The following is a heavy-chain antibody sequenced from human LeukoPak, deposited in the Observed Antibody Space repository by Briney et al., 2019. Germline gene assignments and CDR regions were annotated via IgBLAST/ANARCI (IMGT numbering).Heavy chain of an antibody. CDR1: GFTFSSYA. Sequence: GGSLRLSCAASGFTFSSYAMSWVRQAPGKGLEWVSAISSSGGSTYYADSVKGRFTISRDNSKNTLYLQMNSLRAEDTAVYYCAKHPMRIAARPLYYFDYWGQGTLVTVSS. CDR3: AKHPMRIAARPLYYFDY. D-gene: IGHD6-6*01. CDR2: ISSSGGST. V-gene: IGHV3-23*01. J-gene: IGHJ4*02.